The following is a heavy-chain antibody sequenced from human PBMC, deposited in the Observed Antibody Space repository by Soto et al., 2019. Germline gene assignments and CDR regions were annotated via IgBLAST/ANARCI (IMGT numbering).Heavy chain of an antibody. V-gene: IGHV4-59*01. D-gene: IGHD7-27*01. CDR3: ARVWGRTFAY. CDR2: IYYSGST. Sequence: SETLSLTSTVYGGSSSSFYWSWIRQPPGKGLEWIGYIYYSGSTNYNPSLKSRVTISVDTSKNQFSLKLSSVTAADTAVYYCARVWGRTFAYWGQGTLVTVS. J-gene: IGHJ4*02. CDR1: GGSSSSFY.